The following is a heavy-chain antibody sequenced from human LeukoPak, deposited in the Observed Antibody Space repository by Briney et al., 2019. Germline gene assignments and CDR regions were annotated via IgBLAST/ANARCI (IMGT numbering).Heavy chain of an antibody. V-gene: IGHV3-64D*06. D-gene: IGHD3-22*01. CDR3: VKDSEDGITMIVVVMAGGLVD. CDR2: ISSNGGST. CDR1: GFPFSSYA. Sequence: GSLSLSCSASGFPFSSYAMHWVRQAPGKGLEYVSAISSNGGSTYYADSVKGRFTISRDNSKNTLYLQMSSLRAEDTAVYYCVKDSEDGITMIVVVMAGGLVDWGQGTLVAVSS. J-gene: IGHJ1*01.